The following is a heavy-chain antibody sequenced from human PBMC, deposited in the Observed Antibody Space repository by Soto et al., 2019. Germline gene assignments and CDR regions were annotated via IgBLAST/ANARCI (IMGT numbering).Heavy chain of an antibody. Sequence: LSLTCTVSGGSISSYYWSWIRQPPGKGLEWIGYIYYSGSTNYNPSLKSRVTISVDTSKNQFSLKLSSVTAADTAVYYCARALIRGVIPYYIHYWGQGTLVTVSS. CDR3: ARALIRGVIPYYIHY. V-gene: IGHV4-59*01. D-gene: IGHD3-10*01. CDR2: IYYSGST. J-gene: IGHJ4*02. CDR1: GGSISSYY.